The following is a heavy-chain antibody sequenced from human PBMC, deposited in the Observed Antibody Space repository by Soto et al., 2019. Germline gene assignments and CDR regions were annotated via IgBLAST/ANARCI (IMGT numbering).Heavy chain of an antibody. CDR3: ARDGGSYYDSSGGGDAFDI. Sequence: EVQLVESGGGLVKPGGSLRLSCAASGFTFSSYSMNWVRQAPGKGLEWVSSISSSSSYIYYADSVKGRFTISRDNAKNSLYLQMNSLRAEDTAVYYCARDGGSYYDSSGGGDAFDIWGQGTMVTVSS. J-gene: IGHJ3*02. D-gene: IGHD3-22*01. V-gene: IGHV3-21*01. CDR2: ISSSSSYI. CDR1: GFTFSSYS.